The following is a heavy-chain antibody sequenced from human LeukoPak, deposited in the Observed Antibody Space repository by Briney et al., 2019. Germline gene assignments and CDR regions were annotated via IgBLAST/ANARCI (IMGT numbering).Heavy chain of an antibody. D-gene: IGHD3-10*01. CDR3: AREQAPSISMVRGVNPRAGLDY. CDR1: GFTFSSYA. J-gene: IGHJ4*02. Sequence: GGSLRLSCAASGFTFSSYAMHWVRQAPGKGLEWVAVISYDGSNKYYADSVKGRFTISRDNAKNPLYLQMNSLRAEDTAVYYCAREQAPSISMVRGVNPRAGLDYWGQGTLVTVSS. V-gene: IGHV3-30*04. CDR2: ISYDGSNK.